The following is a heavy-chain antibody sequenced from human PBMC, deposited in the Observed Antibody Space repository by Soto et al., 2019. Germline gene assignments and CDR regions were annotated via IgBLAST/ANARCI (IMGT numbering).Heavy chain of an antibody. V-gene: IGHV4-39*01. CDR1: GGSISSSSYY. Sequence: SETLSLTCTVSGGSISSSSYYWGWIRQPPGKGLEWIGSIYYSGSTYYNPSLKSRVTISVDTSKNQFSLKLSSVTAADTAVYYCARHPRRYCSGGSCYPYYYYMDVWGKGTTVTVSS. CDR3: ARHPRRYCSGGSCYPYYYYMDV. CDR2: IYYSGST. J-gene: IGHJ6*03. D-gene: IGHD2-15*01.